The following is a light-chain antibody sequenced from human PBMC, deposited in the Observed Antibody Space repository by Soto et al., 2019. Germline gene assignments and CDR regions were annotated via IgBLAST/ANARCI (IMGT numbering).Light chain of an antibody. CDR2: AAS. Sequence: DIQMTKSPSSLSASVGDRVTITCRASQSISSYLNWYQQKPGKAPKLLIYAASSLQSGVPSRFSGSGSGTDFTLTISSLQPEDFATYYCQQSYSTLFTFGHGTKVDI. J-gene: IGKJ3*01. CDR1: QSISSY. V-gene: IGKV1-39*01. CDR3: QQSYSTLFT.